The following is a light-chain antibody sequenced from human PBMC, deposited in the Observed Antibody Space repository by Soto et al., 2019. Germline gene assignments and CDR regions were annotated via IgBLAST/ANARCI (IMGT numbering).Light chain of an antibody. CDR3: SSYTRSSTVL. V-gene: IGLV2-14*01. J-gene: IGLJ2*01. Sequence: QSVLTQPASVSGSPGQSITISCTGTSSDVGGYNYVSWYQQHPGKTPKLLIYGVNNRPSGVSNLFSGSKSGNTASRTISGLQAVNEADYFCSSYTRSSTVLFGGGTKLTVL. CDR2: GVN. CDR1: SSDVGGYNY.